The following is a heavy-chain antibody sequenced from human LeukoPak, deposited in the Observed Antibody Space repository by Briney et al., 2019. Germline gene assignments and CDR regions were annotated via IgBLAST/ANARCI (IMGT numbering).Heavy chain of an antibody. V-gene: IGHV3-38-3*01. Sequence: GGSLRLSCAASGFAVSSNEVSWVRQAPGKGLEWVSSISGGSTYYADSRKGRFTISRDNSKNTLYLQMNSLRVEDTAVYYCAAINIAQLPIRVYWGQGTLVTVSS. D-gene: IGHD5-24*01. J-gene: IGHJ4*02. CDR3: AAINIAQLPIRVY. CDR1: GFAVSSNE. CDR2: ISGGST.